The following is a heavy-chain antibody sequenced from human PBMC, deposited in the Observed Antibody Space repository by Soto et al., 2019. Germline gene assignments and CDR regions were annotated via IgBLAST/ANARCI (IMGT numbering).Heavy chain of an antibody. V-gene: IGHV3-48*03. D-gene: IGHD6-19*01. J-gene: IGHJ4*02. Sequence: GGSLRLSCVASGFSISNYEMNWVRQAPGKGLEWVSYISGSGSTVYYADSVKGRFTISRDNAKNSVYLQINTLRVEDTAIYYCARNTSGQWVVPLYCDLWGQGTLVTVSS. CDR2: ISGSGSTV. CDR1: GFSISNYE. CDR3: ARNTSGQWVVPLYCDL.